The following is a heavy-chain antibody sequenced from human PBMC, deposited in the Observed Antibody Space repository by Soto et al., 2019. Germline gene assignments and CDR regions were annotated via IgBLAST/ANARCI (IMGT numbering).Heavy chain of an antibody. V-gene: IGHV1-18*01. D-gene: IGHD2-8*01. CDR2: ISAYNGNT. CDR1: GYTFASYG. J-gene: IGHJ5*02. Sequence: GASVKVSCKASGYTFASYGISWVRQAPGQGLEWMGWISAYNGNTNYAQKLQGRVTMTTDTSTSTAYMELRSLRSDDTAVYYCARDGMVYANNWFDPWGQGTLVTVSS. CDR3: ARDGMVYANNWFDP.